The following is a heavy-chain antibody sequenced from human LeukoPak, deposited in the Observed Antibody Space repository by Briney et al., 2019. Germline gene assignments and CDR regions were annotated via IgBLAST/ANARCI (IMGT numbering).Heavy chain of an antibody. CDR3: ARNHYYDSSGLGD. CDR2: IYYSGST. CDR1: GGSISSYY. V-gene: IGHV4-59*01. D-gene: IGHD3-22*01. Sequence: PSETLSLTCTVSGGSISSYYWSWIRQPPGKGLEWIGYIYYSGSTNYNPSLKSRVTISVDTSKNQFPLKLSSVTAADTAVYYCARNHYYDSSGLGDWGQGTLVTVSS. J-gene: IGHJ4*02.